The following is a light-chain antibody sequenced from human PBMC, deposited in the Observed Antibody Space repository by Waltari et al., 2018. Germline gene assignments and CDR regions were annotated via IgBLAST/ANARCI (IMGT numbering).Light chain of an antibody. V-gene: IGKV3-15*01. CDR2: VTS. CDR1: QSIGRD. Sequence: SASPGETVTLSCRASQSIGRDVAWYQQKSGQAPRLVMYVTSSRATGIPVRFSGSGSGTHFTLTISSLQSDDFATFFCQQYHEWPYTFARGTQVEI. J-gene: IGKJ2*01. CDR3: QQYHEWPYT.